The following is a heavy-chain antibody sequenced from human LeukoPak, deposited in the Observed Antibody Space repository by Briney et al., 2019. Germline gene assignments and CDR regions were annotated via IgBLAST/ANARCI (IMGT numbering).Heavy chain of an antibody. CDR2: IYSGGST. Sequence: GGSLRLSCAASGFTVSSNYMSWVRQAPGKGLEWVSVIYSGGSTYYADSVKGRFTISRDNSKNTLYLQMNSLRAEGTAVYYCARAEVFSYYGMDVWGQGTTVTVSS. CDR3: ARAEVFSYYGMDV. V-gene: IGHV3-66*01. CDR1: GFTVSSNY. J-gene: IGHJ6*02.